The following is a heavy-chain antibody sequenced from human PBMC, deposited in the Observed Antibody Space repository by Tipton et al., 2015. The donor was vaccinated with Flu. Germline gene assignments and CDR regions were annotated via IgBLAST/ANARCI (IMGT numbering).Heavy chain of an antibody. Sequence: GSLRLSCAASGFTVTSSYMSWVRQAPGKGLEWVSVIYGGGTTDYADSAKGRFTISRDKSKNALYLQMSSLRAEDTAVYYCARGPQVPVWPYYYGMDVWGQGTTVTVPS. J-gene: IGHJ6*02. V-gene: IGHV3-53*01. CDR1: GFTVTSSY. CDR3: ARGPQVPVWPYYYGMDV. D-gene: IGHD2-2*01. CDR2: IYGGGTT.